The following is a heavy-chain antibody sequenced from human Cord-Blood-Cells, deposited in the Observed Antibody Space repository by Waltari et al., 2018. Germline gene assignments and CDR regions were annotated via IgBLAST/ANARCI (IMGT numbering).Heavy chain of an antibody. CDR3: ARRSRSGSYFDY. J-gene: IGHJ4*02. CDR2: IYYSGST. D-gene: IGHD1-26*01. Sequence: QLQLQESGPGLVKPSETLSLTCTVSGGSISSSSYYWGWFRQPPGKGLEWIGSIYYSGSTYYNPSLKSRVTISVDTSKNQFSLKLSSVTAADTAVYYCARRSRSGSYFDYWGQGTLVTVSS. V-gene: IGHV4-39*01. CDR1: GGSISSSSYY.